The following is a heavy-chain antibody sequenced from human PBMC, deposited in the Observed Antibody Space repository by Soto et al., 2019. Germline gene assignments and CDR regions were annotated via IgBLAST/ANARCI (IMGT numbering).Heavy chain of an antibody. Sequence: QVHLVESGGGVVQPGRSLRLSCVASAFSFRHYAMHWVRQAPGEGLEWVAIITFDGSDKYYADSVKGRFTISRDNSKNTLYLQMNSLRVEDTAVYYCAKPFVGEGLLVSDYWGQGPLVTVSS. CDR3: AKPFVGEGLLVSDY. CDR2: ITFDGSDK. V-gene: IGHV3-30*18. J-gene: IGHJ4*02. CDR1: AFSFRHYA. D-gene: IGHD2-8*02.